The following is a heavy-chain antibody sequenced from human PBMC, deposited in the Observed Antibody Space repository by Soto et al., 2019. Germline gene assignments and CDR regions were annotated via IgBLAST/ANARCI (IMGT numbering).Heavy chain of an antibody. V-gene: IGHV3-30-3*01. J-gene: IGHJ5*02. D-gene: IGHD2-21*01. CDR2: ISYDGSNK. Sequence: PGRSLRLSCAASGFTFSSYAMHWVRQAPGKGLEWVAVISYDGSNKYYADSVKGRFTISRDNSKNTLYLQMNSLRAEDTAVYYCARDSYKHIVVVSYNWYDPWGQGTLVTVSS. CDR3: ARDSYKHIVVVSYNWYDP. CDR1: GFTFSSYA.